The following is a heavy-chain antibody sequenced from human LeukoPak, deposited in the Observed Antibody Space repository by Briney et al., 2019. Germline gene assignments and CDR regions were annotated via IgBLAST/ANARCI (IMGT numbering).Heavy chain of an antibody. CDR3: ARGWQQLVPDY. CDR2: IWYDGSNK. D-gene: IGHD6-13*01. V-gene: IGHV3-33*01. J-gene: IGHJ4*02. Sequence: GGSLRLSCAASGFTFSGYGMHWVRQAPGKGLEWVAVIWYDGSNKYCADSVKGRFTISRDNSKNTLYLQLNSLRAEDTAVYFCARGWQQLVPDYWGQGTLVTVSS. CDR1: GFTFSGYG.